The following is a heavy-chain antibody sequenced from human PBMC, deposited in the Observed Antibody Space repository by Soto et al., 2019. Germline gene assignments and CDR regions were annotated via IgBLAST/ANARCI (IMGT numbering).Heavy chain of an antibody. Sequence: QVQLVQSGAEVKKPGSSVKVSCKASGGTFSTYTINWVRQAPGQGLEWMGGIIPMFGTANYAQKFQGRVTFTADETRSTAYMELSSLRSEDTAVYYWARRYCISTSCHYYGMDVWGQGTTFTVSS. V-gene: IGHV1-69*12. CDR2: IIPMFGTA. CDR1: GGTFSTYT. D-gene: IGHD2-2*01. CDR3: ARRYCISTSCHYYGMDV. J-gene: IGHJ6*02.